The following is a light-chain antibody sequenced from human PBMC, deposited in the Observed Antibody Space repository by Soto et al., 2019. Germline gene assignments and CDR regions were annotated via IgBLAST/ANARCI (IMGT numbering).Light chain of an antibody. CDR2: GAS. J-gene: IGKJ1*01. Sequence: EIVMTQSPATLSESPGERATLSCRASQSVGRNLAWYQQKPGQAPRLLIYGASPRATGIPARFSGSGSGTEFILTISSLQSEDFAVYYCQQYNNWPRTFGQGTKV. CDR1: QSVGRN. V-gene: IGKV3-15*01. CDR3: QQYNNWPRT.